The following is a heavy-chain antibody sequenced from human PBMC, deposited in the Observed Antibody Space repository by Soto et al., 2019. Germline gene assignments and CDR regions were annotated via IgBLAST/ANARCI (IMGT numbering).Heavy chain of an antibody. D-gene: IGHD6-13*01. J-gene: IGHJ4*02. CDR3: ARGCSGGTNCFYFDF. V-gene: IGHV3-30*03. Sequence: QVQLVESGGGVVQPGRSLRLSCAASGFTFGNFGIHWVRQAPGKGLEWVADISNDGTDQYYADSVKGRFTISRDNSKNTLYLQMHSLTAEDTAVYYCARGCSGGTNCFYFDFWGQGILVTVSS. CDR1: GFTFGNFG. CDR2: ISNDGTDQ.